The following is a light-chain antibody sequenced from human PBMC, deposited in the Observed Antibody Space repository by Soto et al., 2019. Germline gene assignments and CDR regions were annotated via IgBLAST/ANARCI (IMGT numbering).Light chain of an antibody. Sequence: DIQIARAPSTLTGSVSDRVTIIRRASQSISGWLAWYQQKPGKAPKLLIYKVSSLEIGVPSRFSGSGSGTDFTLAISSLQPEDSATYYCLQDINYPWTFGQGTKVDIK. CDR2: KVS. J-gene: IGKJ1*01. CDR1: QSISGW. CDR3: LQDINYPWT. V-gene: IGKV1-5*03.